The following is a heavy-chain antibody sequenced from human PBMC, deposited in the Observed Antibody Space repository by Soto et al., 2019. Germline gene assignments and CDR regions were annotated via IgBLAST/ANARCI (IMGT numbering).Heavy chain of an antibody. D-gene: IGHD1-1*01. CDR3: ARGRYGDY. Sequence: QVHLVQSGAEVKKPGASVKVSCKGYGYAFTTYGSTWVRKAPGQGLERMGWISGHNGNTNYAQKLQGRVTVTRDTSTSTAYMELRSLRSDDTALYYCARGRYGDYWGQGALVTVSS. V-gene: IGHV1-18*01. J-gene: IGHJ4*02. CDR2: ISGHNGNT. CDR1: GYAFTTYG.